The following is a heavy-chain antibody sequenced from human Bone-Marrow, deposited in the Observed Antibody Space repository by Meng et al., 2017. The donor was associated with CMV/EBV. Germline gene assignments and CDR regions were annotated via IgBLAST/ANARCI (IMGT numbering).Heavy chain of an antibody. CDR2: IIPIFGTA. V-gene: IGHV1-69*05. Sequence: SVKVSCKAAGGTSSSYAISWVRQAPGQGLEWMGGIIPIFGTANYAQKFQGRVTITTDESTSTAYMELSSLRSEDTAVYYCARGCSGGSCYSYYYGMDVWGQGTTVTVPS. D-gene: IGHD2-15*01. CDR1: GGTSSSYA. J-gene: IGHJ6*02. CDR3: ARGCSGGSCYSYYYGMDV.